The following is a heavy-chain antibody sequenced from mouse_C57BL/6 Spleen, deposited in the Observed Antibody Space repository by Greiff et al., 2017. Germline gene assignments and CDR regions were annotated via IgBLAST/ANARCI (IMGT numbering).Heavy chain of an antibody. CDR1: GYTFTDYY. V-gene: IGHV1-26*01. J-gene: IGHJ2*01. Sequence: EVQLQQSGPELVKPGASVKISCKASGYTFTDYYMNWVKQSHGKSLEWIGDINPNNGGTSYNQKFKGKATLTVDKSSSTAYMELRSLTSEDSAVYYCATDGYLDYWGQGTTLTVCS. D-gene: IGHD2-3*01. CDR2: INPNNGGT. CDR3: ATDGYLDY.